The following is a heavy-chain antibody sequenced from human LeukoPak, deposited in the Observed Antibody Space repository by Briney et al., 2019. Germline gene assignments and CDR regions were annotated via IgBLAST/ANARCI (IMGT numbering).Heavy chain of an antibody. CDR3: ARGSSVTNY. CDR2: INHSGST. D-gene: IGHD3-3*01. CDR1: GGSFSGYY. J-gene: IGHJ4*02. V-gene: IGHV4-34*01. Sequence: SETLSLTCAVYGGSFSGYYWSWIRQPPGKGLEWIGEINHSGSTNYNPSLKSRVTISVDTSKNQFSLKLSSVTAVDTAVYYCARGSSVTNYWGQGTLVTVSS.